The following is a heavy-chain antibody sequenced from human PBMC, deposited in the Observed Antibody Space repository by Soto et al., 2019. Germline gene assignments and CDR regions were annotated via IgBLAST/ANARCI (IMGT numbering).Heavy chain of an antibody. Sequence: GGSLRLSCAASGFTFSSYSMNWVRQAPGKGLEWVSYISSSSSTIYYADSVKGRFTISRDNAKNSLYLQMNSLRAEDTAVYYCARGAAFYYYYYMDVWGKWSTVTVSS. CDR3: ARGAAFYYYYYMDV. V-gene: IGHV3-48*01. CDR1: GFTFSSYS. CDR2: ISSSSSTI. J-gene: IGHJ6*03. D-gene: IGHD6-13*01.